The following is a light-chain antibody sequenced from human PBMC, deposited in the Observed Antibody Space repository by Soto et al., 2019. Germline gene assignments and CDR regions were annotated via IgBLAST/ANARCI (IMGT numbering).Light chain of an antibody. V-gene: IGKV1-5*01. J-gene: IGKJ5*01. CDR2: DAS. Sequence: DIQMTQSPSILSASVGDRVTITCRAIQSISNWLAWYQQKPGKAPKLLIYDASSLESGVPSRFSGSGSGTEFTLTISSLEPEDFAVYYCQQRSKWPPEVTFGQGTRLEIK. CDR1: QSISNW. CDR3: QQRSKWPPEVT.